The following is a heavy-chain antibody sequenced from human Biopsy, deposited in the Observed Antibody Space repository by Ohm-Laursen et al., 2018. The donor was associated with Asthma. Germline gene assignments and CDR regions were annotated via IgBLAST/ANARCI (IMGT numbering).Heavy chain of an antibody. J-gene: IGHJ6*02. CDR1: GFTFSDYD. D-gene: IGHD1-20*01. CDR3: TRDLRSDNWNPWGMDV. Sequence: SLRLSCTASGFTFSDYDMHWVRQAPGKGLEWVAVISYDGTNKDYADSVKGRFTFSRDNSQNTLSLEMNSLRVEDTAVYYCTRDLRSDNWNPWGMDVWGLGTTVTVAS. CDR2: ISYDGTNK. V-gene: IGHV3-30-3*01.